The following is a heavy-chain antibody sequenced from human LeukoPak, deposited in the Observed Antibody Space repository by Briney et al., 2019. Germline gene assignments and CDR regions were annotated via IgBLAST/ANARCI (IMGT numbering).Heavy chain of an antibody. D-gene: IGHD3-22*01. CDR3: ASLTDYYDRSGRDY. J-gene: IGHJ4*02. V-gene: IGHV4-34*01. CDR2: INHSGST. Sequence: PSETLSLTCAVYGGSFSGYYWSWISQPPGKGLEWIGEINHSGSTNYNPSLKSRVTLSVDTSQSQFSLKLSSVTAADTAVYYCASLTDYYDRSGRDYWGQGTLVTVSS. CDR1: GGSFSGYY.